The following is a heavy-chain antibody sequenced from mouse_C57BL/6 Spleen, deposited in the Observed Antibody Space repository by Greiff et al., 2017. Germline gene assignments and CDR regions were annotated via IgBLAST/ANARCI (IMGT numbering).Heavy chain of an antibody. J-gene: IGHJ2*01. Sequence: QVQLQQPGAELVRPGSSVKLSCKASGYTFTSYWMHWVKQRPIQGLEWIGNIDPSDSETHYNQKFKDKATVTVDKSSSTAYMQLSSLTSEDSAVYYCARSGDDGYYGRDYWGQGTTLTVSS. CDR1: GYTFTSYW. V-gene: IGHV1-52*01. D-gene: IGHD2-3*01. CDR3: ARSGDDGYYGRDY. CDR2: IDPSDSET.